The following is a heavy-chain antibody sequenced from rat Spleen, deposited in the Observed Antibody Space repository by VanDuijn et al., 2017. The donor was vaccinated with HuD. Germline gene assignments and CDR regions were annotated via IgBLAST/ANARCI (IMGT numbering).Heavy chain of an antibody. J-gene: IGHJ3*01. CDR2: ISTSGDKT. CDR3: TRQGGLRNWFAY. Sequence: EVQLVESGGGLVQPGRSLKLSCAASGFTFSDHGMAWVRQTPTKGLEWVASISTSGDKTYYRDSVKGRFTVSRDSAESTLYLQMDSLRSDDTATYFCTRQGGLRNWFAYWGQGTLVTVSS. V-gene: IGHV5S13*01. D-gene: IGHD1-11*01. CDR1: GFTFSDHG.